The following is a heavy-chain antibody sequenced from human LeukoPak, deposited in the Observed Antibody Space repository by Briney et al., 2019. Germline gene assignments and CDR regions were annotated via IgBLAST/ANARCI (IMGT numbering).Heavy chain of an antibody. J-gene: IGHJ6*02. CDR1: RFTFSSYW. V-gene: IGHV3-7*01. CDR3: AREGIVVVPAAIGMDV. D-gene: IGHD2-2*01. CDR2: IKQDGSEK. Sequence: GGSLRLSCAASRFTFSSYWMSWVRQAPGKGLEWVANIKQDGSEKYYVDSVKGRFTISRDNAKNSLYLQMNSLRAEDTAVYYCAREGIVVVPAAIGMDVWGQGITVTVSS.